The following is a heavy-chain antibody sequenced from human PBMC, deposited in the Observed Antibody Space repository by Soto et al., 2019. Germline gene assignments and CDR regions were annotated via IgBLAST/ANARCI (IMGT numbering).Heavy chain of an antibody. J-gene: IGHJ1*01. CDR3: ARDGTGTTRGEYFQH. D-gene: IGHD1-7*01. CDR1: GGTFSSYA. V-gene: IGHV1-69*06. CDR2: IILIFGTA. Sequence: QVQLVQSGAEVKKPGSSVKVSCKASGGTFSSYAISWVRQAPGQGLEWMGGIILIFGTANYAQKFQGRVTITADKSTSTAYMELSSLRSEDTAEYYCARDGTGTTRGEYFQHWGQGTLVTVSS.